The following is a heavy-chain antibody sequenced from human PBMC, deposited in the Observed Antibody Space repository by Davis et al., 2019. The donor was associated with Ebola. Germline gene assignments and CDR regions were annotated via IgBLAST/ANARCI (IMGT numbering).Heavy chain of an antibody. CDR1: GFTFSNAW. CDR2: IKSKTDGGTT. Sequence: PGGSLRLSCAASGFTFSNAWMSWVRQAPGKGLEWVGRIKSKTDGGTTDYAAPVKGRFTISRDDSKNTLYLQMNSLKTEDTAVYYCTTDRAAAEIYYYYYMDVWGKGTTVTVSS. D-gene: IGHD6-13*01. V-gene: IGHV3-15*01. CDR3: TTDRAAAEIYYYYYMDV. J-gene: IGHJ6*03.